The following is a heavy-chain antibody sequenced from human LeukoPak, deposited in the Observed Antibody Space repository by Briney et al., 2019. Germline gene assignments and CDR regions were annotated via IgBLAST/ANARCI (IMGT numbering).Heavy chain of an antibody. V-gene: IGHV1-18*01. Sequence: ASVKVSCKASGYTFTSYGISWVRQAPGQGLEWMGRISAYNGNTNYAQKLQGRVTMTTDTSTSTAYMELRSLRSDDTAVYYCARQYSGGDDFDYWGQGTLVTVSS. D-gene: IGHD2-21*02. CDR2: ISAYNGNT. J-gene: IGHJ4*02. CDR3: ARQYSGGDDFDY. CDR1: GYTFTSYG.